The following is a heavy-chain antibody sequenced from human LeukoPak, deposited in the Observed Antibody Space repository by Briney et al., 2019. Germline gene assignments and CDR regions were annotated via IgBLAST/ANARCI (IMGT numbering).Heavy chain of an antibody. J-gene: IGHJ6*04. CDR1: GGSFSSHY. CDR2: INPRGST. CDR3: ARGLRQGSAWSWGPKEKSYQYMDV. V-gene: IGHV4-34*01. Sequence: SETLSLTCGVSGGSFSSHYWTWIRQPPGKGLEWIGEINPRGSTNYNPSLVSRVTVSADTSRNQLSLSLTSVTAADSAVYFCARGLRQGSAWSWGPKEKSYQYMDVWGTGTTVIVSS. D-gene: IGHD6-19*01.